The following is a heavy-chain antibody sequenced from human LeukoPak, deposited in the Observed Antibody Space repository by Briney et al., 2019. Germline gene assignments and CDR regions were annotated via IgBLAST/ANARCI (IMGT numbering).Heavy chain of an antibody. CDR2: ISSNGNNT. V-gene: IGHV3-30*18. Sequence: PGRSLRLSCAASGFTFSSYGMHWVRQAPGKGLEWVAVISSNGNNTYYADSVKGRFTISRDNSKNTLFLQMDSLRAEDTAVYYCTKGCLGGGNFFSFQHWGQGTLVSVSS. J-gene: IGHJ1*01. CDR1: GFTFSSYG. D-gene: IGHD2-21*01. CDR3: TKGCLGGGNFFSFQH.